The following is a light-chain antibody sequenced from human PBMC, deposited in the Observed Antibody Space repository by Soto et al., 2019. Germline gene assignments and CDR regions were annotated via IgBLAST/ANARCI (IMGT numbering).Light chain of an antibody. J-gene: IGLJ1*01. CDR2: EVS. CDR3: SSYTSSSTYV. V-gene: IGLV2-14*01. Sequence: QSALTQPDSASGSPGQSTTISCTGTSSDVGGYNYVSWYQQHPGKAPKLMIYEVSNRPSGVSNRFSGSKSGNTASLTISGLQAEDEADYYYSSYTSSSTYVFGTGTKVTVL. CDR1: SSDVGGYNY.